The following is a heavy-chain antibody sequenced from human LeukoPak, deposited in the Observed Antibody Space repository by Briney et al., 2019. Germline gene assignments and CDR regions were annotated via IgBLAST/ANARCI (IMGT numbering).Heavy chain of an antibody. Sequence: GGSLRLSCAASGLTFSSYAMSWVRQAPGKGLEWVSEISGSGGSTYYADSVKGRFTISRDNSKNTLYLQMNSLRAEDTAVYYCAKPGSSTTSGYWGQGTLVTVSS. V-gene: IGHV3-23*01. J-gene: IGHJ4*02. CDR2: ISGSGGST. CDR3: AKPGSSTTSGY. D-gene: IGHD2/OR15-2a*01. CDR1: GLTFSSYA.